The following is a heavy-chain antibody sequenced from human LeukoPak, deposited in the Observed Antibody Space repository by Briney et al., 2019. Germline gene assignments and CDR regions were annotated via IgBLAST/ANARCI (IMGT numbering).Heavy chain of an antibody. J-gene: IGHJ4*02. D-gene: IGHD1-7*01. Sequence: GGSLRLSCAASGFTFSSYGMHWVRQAPGRGLEWVSSIGTAADTYSPGSVKGRFTISRENAKNSLYLQMNSLRAGDTAVYYCARGPIVGITETKGYFDYWGQGILVTVSS. V-gene: IGHV3-13*01. CDR3: ARGPIVGITETKGYFDY. CDR2: IGTAADT. CDR1: GFTFSSYG.